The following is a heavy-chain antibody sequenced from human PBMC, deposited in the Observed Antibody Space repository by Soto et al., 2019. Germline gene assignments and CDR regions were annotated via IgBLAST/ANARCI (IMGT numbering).Heavy chain of an antibody. CDR2: IKHDGSKK. D-gene: IGHD4-17*01. CDR1: GFTFSSYW. J-gene: IGHJ4*02. V-gene: IGHV3-7*01. Sequence: EVQLVESGGGLVQPGGSLRLSCAASGFTFSSYWMSWVRQAPGKGLEWVANIKHDGSKKYYVDSVKGRFTISRDNAKYSLYLKMNSLRAKDTAVYYCARDYGGNSGTKFDYWGQGTLVTVSS. CDR3: ARDYGGNSGTKFDY.